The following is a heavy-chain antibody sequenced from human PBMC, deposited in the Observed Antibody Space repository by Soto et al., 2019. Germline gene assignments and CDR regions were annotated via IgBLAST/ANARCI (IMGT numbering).Heavy chain of an antibody. CDR3: AALIVVVMYPDY. D-gene: IGHD3-22*01. J-gene: IGHJ4*02. CDR1: GLMFDNNW. CDR2: IKQDGSEK. Sequence: PGGSLRLSCAPSGLMFDNNWMSWVRQAPGKGLEWVANIKQDGSEKYYVDSVKGRFTISRDNAKNTLYLQMNSLRAEDTAVYYCAALIVVVMYPDYWGQGT. V-gene: IGHV3-7*03.